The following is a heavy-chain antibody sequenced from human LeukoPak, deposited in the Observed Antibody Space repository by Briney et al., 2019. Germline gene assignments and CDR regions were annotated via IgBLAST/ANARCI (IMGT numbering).Heavy chain of an antibody. J-gene: IGHJ6*02. CDR1: GFSFSGST. Sequence: GGSLRLSCGTSGFSFSGSTMHWVRQASGKGLEWVGRIRSKTDNYATAYAASVKGRFTISRDDSKNTAYLQMNSLKTEDTAVYYCAGQGTFTNYYYTMDVWGQGTTVTVSS. D-gene: IGHD2-8*01. V-gene: IGHV3-73*01. CDR2: IRSKTDNYAT. CDR3: AGQGTFTNYYYTMDV.